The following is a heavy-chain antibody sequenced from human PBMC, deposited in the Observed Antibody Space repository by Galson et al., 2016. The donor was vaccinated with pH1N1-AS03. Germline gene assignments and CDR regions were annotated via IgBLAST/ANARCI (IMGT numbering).Heavy chain of an antibody. CDR3: ARIVTMSDFDS. V-gene: IGHV3-48*02. CDR2: ISSRGDSI. Sequence: SLRLSCAASGFTFSYYSMNWVRQAPGKGLEWVSYISSRGDSIYYADSVKGRFSISRDNARESMYLQMNSLRDEDTGVYYCARIVTMSDFDSWGQGTLGTVSS. J-gene: IGHJ4*02. CDR1: GFTFSYYS. D-gene: IGHD2-21*02.